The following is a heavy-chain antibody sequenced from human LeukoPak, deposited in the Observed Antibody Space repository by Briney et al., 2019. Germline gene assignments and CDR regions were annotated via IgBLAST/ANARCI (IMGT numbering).Heavy chain of an antibody. J-gene: IGHJ4*02. Sequence: SETLSLTCTVSGGSIRSYYWSWIRQPPGKGLEWIGFIYYSGSTNYNPSLKSRVTISVDTSKNQFSLKLSSVTAADTAVYYCASSYYYGSGSYYDYWGQGTLVTVSS. CDR1: GGSIRSYY. V-gene: IGHV4-59*01. CDR3: ASSYYYGSGSYYDY. CDR2: IYYSGST. D-gene: IGHD3-10*01.